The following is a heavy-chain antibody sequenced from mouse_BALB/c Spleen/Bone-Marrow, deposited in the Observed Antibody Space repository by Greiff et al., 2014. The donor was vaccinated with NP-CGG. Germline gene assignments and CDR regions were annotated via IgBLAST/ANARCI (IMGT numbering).Heavy chain of an antibody. CDR1: GYTFTSYW. CDR3: ARYATATYWFAY. Sequence: QVQLQQSGAELVKPGASVKLSCKASGYTFTSYWMHWVKQRPGQGLEWIGEINPSNGRTNYNEKFKSKATLTVDKSSGTAYMQLSSLTPEDSAVYYCARYATATYWFAYWGQGTLVTVSA. CDR2: INPSNGRT. V-gene: IGHV1S81*02. D-gene: IGHD1-2*01. J-gene: IGHJ3*01.